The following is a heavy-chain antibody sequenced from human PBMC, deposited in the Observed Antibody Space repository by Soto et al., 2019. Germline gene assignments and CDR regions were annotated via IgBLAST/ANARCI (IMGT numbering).Heavy chain of an antibody. CDR3: AKSSGDYAVY. V-gene: IGHV1-18*01. CDR1: GYTFNSYG. CDR2: ISAYNGNT. D-gene: IGHD4-17*01. Sequence: ASVKVSCKASGYTFNSYGISWVRKAPGQVLEWMGWISAYNGNTNYAQKLQGRVTMTTDTSTSTAYMELRSLRSDDTAVYYCAKSSGDYAVYWCKGLLVTGFS. J-gene: IGHJ4*02.